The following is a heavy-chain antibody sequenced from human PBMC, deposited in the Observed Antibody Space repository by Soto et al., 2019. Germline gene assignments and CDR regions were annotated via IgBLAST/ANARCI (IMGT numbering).Heavy chain of an antibody. Sequence: GGSLRLSCAASGFTFSSYGMSWVRQAPGKVLEWVSYISSSGTTINYADSVKGRFTISRDNAKNSLYLQMNSLRAEDTAVYYCARVGTGSGGAFDIWGQGTMVTVSS. J-gene: IGHJ3*02. CDR1: GFTFSSYG. D-gene: IGHD7-27*01. V-gene: IGHV3-48*04. CDR3: ARVGTGSGGAFDI. CDR2: ISSSGTTI.